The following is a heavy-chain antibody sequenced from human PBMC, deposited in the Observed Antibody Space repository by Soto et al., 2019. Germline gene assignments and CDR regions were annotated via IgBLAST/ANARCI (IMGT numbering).Heavy chain of an antibody. V-gene: IGHV3-21*06. CDR2: ISSTTNYI. Sequence: GDSLRLSGAASWFTFTRYSMNWVRQSPGKGLEWVSSISSTTNYIYYGDSMNGRFTISIDNAKNSLYLEMNSLRAEDTAVYYCARESEDLTSNFDYWGQGTLVTVSS. CDR1: WFTFTRYS. CDR3: ARESEDLTSNFDY. J-gene: IGHJ4*02.